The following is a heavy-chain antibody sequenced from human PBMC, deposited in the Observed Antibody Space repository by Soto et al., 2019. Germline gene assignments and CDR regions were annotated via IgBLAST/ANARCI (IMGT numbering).Heavy chain of an antibody. CDR1: GFTFSDYA. CDR2: VCGSGGTA. CDR3: AKATRVVTANNVFDP. J-gene: IGHJ5*02. D-gene: IGHD2-21*02. V-gene: IGHV3-23*01. Sequence: GGSLRLSCAAPGFTFSDYAMCWVRQAPGRGLAGCAWVCGSGGTAYFAGALGGGLTTSRNNSKNTVYLQLNSRRVDDTAVYYYAKATRVVTANNVFDPWGQGTLVTVSS.